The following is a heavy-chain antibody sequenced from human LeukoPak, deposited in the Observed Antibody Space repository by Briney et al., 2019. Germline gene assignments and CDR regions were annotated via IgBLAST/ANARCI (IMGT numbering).Heavy chain of an antibody. J-gene: IGHJ6*03. CDR3: TTRSSGSYLGYYYYYMDV. Sequence: PGGSLRLSCTASGFTFGDYAMSWFRQAPGKGLEWVGFTRSKAYGGTTEYAASVKGRFTISRDDSKSIAYLQMNSLKTEDTAVYYCTTRSSGSYLGYYYYYMDVWGKGTTVTVSS. CDR1: GFTFGDYA. V-gene: IGHV3-49*03. D-gene: IGHD1-26*01. CDR2: TRSKAYGGTT.